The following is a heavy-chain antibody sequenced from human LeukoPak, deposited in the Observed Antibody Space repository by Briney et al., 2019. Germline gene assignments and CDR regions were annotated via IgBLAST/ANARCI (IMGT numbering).Heavy chain of an antibody. CDR2: IYTSGST. Sequence: PSETLSLTCTVSGGSISSGSYYWSWIRQPAGKGLEWIGRIYTSGSTNYNPSLKSRVTISVDTSKNQFSLKLSSVTAADTAVYYCARDRPYCSSTSCYNYYYYMDVWGKGTTVTVSS. D-gene: IGHD2-2*02. CDR3: ARDRPYCSSTSCYNYYYYMDV. CDR1: GGSISSGSYY. J-gene: IGHJ6*03. V-gene: IGHV4-61*02.